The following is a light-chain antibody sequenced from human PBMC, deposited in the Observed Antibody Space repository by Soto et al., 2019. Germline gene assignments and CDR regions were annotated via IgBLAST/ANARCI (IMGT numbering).Light chain of an antibody. CDR2: KTS. Sequence: DIQLTQSPSTLSASVGDRVTITCRASQTISSWLAWYQQKPGKAPNLLIYKTSNLESGVPSRFSGSGSGTEFTLTISSLQPDDFATYYCQQYNSYRWTFGQGTKVEIK. CDR3: QQYNSYRWT. V-gene: IGKV1-5*03. CDR1: QTISSW. J-gene: IGKJ1*01.